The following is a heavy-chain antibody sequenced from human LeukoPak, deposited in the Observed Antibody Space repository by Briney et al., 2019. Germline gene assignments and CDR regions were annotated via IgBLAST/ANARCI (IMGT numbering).Heavy chain of an antibody. CDR3: ARNAAMAADI. CDR1: GFTFSSYA. V-gene: IGHV3-64*01. D-gene: IGHD5-18*01. CDR2: ISSNGGST. J-gene: IGHJ3*02. Sequence: GGSLRPSCAASGFTFSSYAMHWVRQAPGKGLEYVSAISSNGGSTYYANSVKGRFTISRDNSKNTLYLQMGSLRAEDMAVYYCARNAAMAADIWGQGTMVTVSS.